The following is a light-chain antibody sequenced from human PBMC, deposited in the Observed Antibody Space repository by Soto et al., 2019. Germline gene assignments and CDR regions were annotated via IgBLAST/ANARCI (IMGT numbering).Light chain of an antibody. V-gene: IGLV2-8*01. CDR2: GVS. Sequence: QSVLTQPPSASGSPGQSVTISCSGTSSDLGGYNYVSWYQQHPGKAPKLLIYGVSKRPSGVPDRFSGSKSGNTASLTVSGLQAEDEADYYCCSYAGSNNWLFGGGTQLTVL. CDR3: CSYAGSNNWL. CDR1: SSDLGGYNY. J-gene: IGLJ3*02.